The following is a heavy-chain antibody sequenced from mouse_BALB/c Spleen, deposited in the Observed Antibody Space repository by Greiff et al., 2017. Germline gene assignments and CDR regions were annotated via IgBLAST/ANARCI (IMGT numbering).Heavy chain of an antibody. CDR1: GFTFTDYY. V-gene: IGHV7-3*02. J-gene: IGHJ2*01. D-gene: IGHD2-3*01. Sequence: EVQVVESGGGLVQPGGSLRLSCATSGFTFTDYYMSWVRQPPGKALEWLGFIRNKANGYTTEYSASVKGRFTISRDNSQSILYLQMNTLRAEDSATYYCARDRDDGYYFDYWGQGTTLTVSS. CDR2: IRNKANGYTT. CDR3: ARDRDDGYYFDY.